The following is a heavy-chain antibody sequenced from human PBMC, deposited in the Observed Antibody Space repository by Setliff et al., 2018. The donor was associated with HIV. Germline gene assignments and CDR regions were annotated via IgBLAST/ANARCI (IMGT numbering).Heavy chain of an antibody. J-gene: IGHJ4*02. CDR1: GASISSSSHH. CDR3: IIAYSSGWLAPMGFDS. D-gene: IGHD6-19*01. Sequence: SETLSLTCTVSGASISSSSHHWAWIRQPPGKGLEYIGNIYYTGSTHHNPSLESRVATSVDTSKNQFSLKLSSVTAADTAVYYCIIAYSSGWLAPMGFDSWGQGTLVTVSS. V-gene: IGHV4-39*03. CDR2: IYYTGST.